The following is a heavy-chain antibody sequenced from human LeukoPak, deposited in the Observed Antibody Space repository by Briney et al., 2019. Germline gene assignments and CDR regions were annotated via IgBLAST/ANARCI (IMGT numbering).Heavy chain of an antibody. V-gene: IGHV4-38-2*02. CDR2: IYHSGST. D-gene: IGHD2-15*01. J-gene: IGHJ5*02. CDR1: GYSISSGYY. CDR3: ARGRGLLEGNWFDP. Sequence: PSETLSLTCTVSGYSISSGYYWGWIRQPPGKGLEWIGSIYHSGSTYYNPSLKSRVTISVDTSKNQFSLKLSSVTAADTAVYYCARGRGLLEGNWFDPWGQGTLVTVSS.